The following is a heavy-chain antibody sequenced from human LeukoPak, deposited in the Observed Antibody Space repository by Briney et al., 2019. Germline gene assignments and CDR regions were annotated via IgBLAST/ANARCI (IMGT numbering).Heavy chain of an antibody. J-gene: IGHJ5*02. Sequence: EPGGSLRLSCAASGFTFSSYAMSWVRQAPGKGLEWVSAISGSGGSTYYADSVKGRFTISRDNAKNSLYLQMNSLRAEDTAVYYCARATQPGFDPWGQGTLVTVSS. CDR3: ARATQPGFDP. V-gene: IGHV3-23*01. CDR1: GFTFSSYA. D-gene: IGHD2-15*01. CDR2: ISGSGGST.